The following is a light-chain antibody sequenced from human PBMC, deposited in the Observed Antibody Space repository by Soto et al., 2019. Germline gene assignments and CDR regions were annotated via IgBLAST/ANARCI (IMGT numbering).Light chain of an antibody. J-gene: IGKJ2*01. CDR1: QSISNS. V-gene: IGKV1-39*01. Sequence: DIQMTQSPSSLSASVGDRVTITCRASQSISNSLNWYQQKTGQAPTFLIYSASTLQSGVPSRFSGSGSGTDFTLTISRLQPEDVATDYCQQSYSTPYTFGQGPKLEI. CDR2: SAS. CDR3: QQSYSTPYT.